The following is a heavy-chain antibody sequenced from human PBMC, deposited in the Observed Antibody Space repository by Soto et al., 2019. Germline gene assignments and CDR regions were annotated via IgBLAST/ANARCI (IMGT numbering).Heavy chain of an antibody. J-gene: IGHJ4*02. CDR1: GFTFSNYG. CDR2: VSPAGST. CDR3: VRSWAY. D-gene: IGHD6-13*01. V-gene: IGHV3-23*01. Sequence: EVQLLDSGGGLVQPGGSLRLSCAASGFTFSNYGMNWIRLAPGEGLEWVSTVSPAGSTFYADSVRGRFTISRDNSKSTVDLQMNGLRVYDTAIYYCVRSWAYWGRGTVVTVSS.